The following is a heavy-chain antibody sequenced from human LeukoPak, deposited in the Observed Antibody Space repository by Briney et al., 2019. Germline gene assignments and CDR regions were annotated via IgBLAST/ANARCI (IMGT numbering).Heavy chain of an antibody. J-gene: IGHJ4*02. CDR2: ISSSSSYI. Sequence: GGSLRLSCAASGFTFSSYSMNWVRQAPGKGLEWFSSISSSSSYIYYADSVKGRFTISRDNAKNSLYLQMNSLRAEDTAVYYCAREVVGAAFDYWGQGTLVTVSS. V-gene: IGHV3-21*01. CDR3: AREVVGAAFDY. CDR1: GFTFSSYS. D-gene: IGHD1-26*01.